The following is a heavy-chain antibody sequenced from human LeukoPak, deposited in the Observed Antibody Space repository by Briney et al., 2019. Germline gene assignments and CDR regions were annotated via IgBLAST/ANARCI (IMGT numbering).Heavy chain of an antibody. V-gene: IGHV3-23*01. CDR3: AKAFDFWSGPPGDY. CDR2: ISGSGGST. D-gene: IGHD3-3*01. CDR1: GFTFSSYA. J-gene: IGHJ4*02. Sequence: GGSLRLSCAASGFTFSSYAMSWVRQAPGKGLEWVSAISGSGGSTYYADSVKGRFTISRDNSKNTLYLQMNSLRAEDTAVYYCAKAFDFWSGPPGDYWGQGTLVTVSS.